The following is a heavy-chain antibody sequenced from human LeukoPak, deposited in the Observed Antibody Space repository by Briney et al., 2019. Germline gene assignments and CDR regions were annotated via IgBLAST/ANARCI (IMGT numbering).Heavy chain of an antibody. D-gene: IGHD3-22*01. CDR2: IIPIFGTA. J-gene: IGHJ4*02. CDR1: GGTFSSYA. V-gene: IGHV1-69*05. CDR3: ARALPRYYYDSSGYPDY. Sequence: GASVKVSCKASGGTFSSYAISWVRQAPGQGLEWMGRIIPIFGTANYAQKFQGRVTITTDESTSTAYMELSSLRSEDTAVYYCARALPRYYYDSSGYPDYWGEGTLVTVSS.